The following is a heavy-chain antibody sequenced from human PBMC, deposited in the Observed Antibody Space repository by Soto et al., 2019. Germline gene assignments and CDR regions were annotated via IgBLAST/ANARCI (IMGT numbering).Heavy chain of an antibody. CDR3: ARGTRGYDILTGYYTGYYFDY. D-gene: IGHD3-9*01. CDR2: INPSGGST. J-gene: IGHJ4*02. CDR1: GYTFTSYH. Sequence: ASVKVSCKASGYTFTSYHMHWVRQAPGQGLEWMGIINPSGGSTSYAQKFQGRVTMTRDTSTSTVYMELSSLRSEDTAVYYCARGTRGYDILTGYYTGYYFDYWGQGTLVTVSS. V-gene: IGHV1-46*03.